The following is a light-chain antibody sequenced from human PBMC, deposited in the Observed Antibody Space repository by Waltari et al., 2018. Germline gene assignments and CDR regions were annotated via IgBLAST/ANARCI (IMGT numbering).Light chain of an antibody. CDR3: MQRTNWPLT. Sequence: EVVLTQSPATLSLSPGERATLSCRASQSVRNFLVRYQQKPGQGPRPLIYDASNRATGIPARFSGSGSGTDFTLTISSLEPEDFAVYYCMQRTNWPLTFGGGTKVEIK. CDR2: DAS. V-gene: IGKV3-11*01. CDR1: QSVRNF. J-gene: IGKJ4*01.